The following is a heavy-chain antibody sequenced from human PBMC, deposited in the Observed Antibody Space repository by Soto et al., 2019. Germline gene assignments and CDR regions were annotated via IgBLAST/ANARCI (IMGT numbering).Heavy chain of an antibody. CDR2: TYYRSKWYN. CDR3: EREGNYGGNVNDAFDI. Sequence: PSQTLSLTCAISGDSVSSNSAAWNWIRQSPSRGLEWLGRTYYRSKWYNDYAVSVKSRITINPDTSKNQFSLQLNSVTPEDTAVYYCEREGNYGGNVNDAFDIWGQGTMVTVSS. J-gene: IGHJ3*02. D-gene: IGHD4-17*01. CDR1: GDSVSSNSAA. V-gene: IGHV6-1*01.